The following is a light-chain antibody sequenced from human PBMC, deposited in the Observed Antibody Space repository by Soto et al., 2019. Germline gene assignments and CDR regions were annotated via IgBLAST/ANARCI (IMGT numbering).Light chain of an antibody. CDR3: QQYGSSPPIT. CDR1: QSVSSRY. Sequence: EIVLMPSPGTMSLSPGERATLSCRASQSVSSRYLALDQQKPGQAHRLLIYGASSRATGIPDRFSGSGSGTDFTLTISRLEPEDFAVYYCQQYGSSPPITFGQGTRLEI. CDR2: GAS. V-gene: IGKV3-20*01. J-gene: IGKJ5*01.